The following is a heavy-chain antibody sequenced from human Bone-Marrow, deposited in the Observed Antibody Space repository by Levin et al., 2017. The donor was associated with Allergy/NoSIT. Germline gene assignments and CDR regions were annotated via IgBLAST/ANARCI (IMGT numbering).Heavy chain of an antibody. CDR2: LYHSGST. Sequence: LRLSCAVSGGSISSGVGHSWSWIRQPPGKGLEWIAYLYHSGSTYYNPSLQSRVTISVDTSKNQFSLKLTSVTTLDTAVYYCARVFGFDCTTSSCQDRNYFDYWGQGILVTVPS. J-gene: IGHJ4*02. CDR3: ARVFGFDCTTSSCQDRNYFDY. V-gene: IGHV4-30-2*01. D-gene: IGHD2-2*01. CDR1: GGSISSGVGHS.